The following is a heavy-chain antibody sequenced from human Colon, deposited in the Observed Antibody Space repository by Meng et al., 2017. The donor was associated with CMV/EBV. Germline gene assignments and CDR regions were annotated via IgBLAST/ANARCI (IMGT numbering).Heavy chain of an antibody. V-gene: IGHV3-11*04. Sequence: LSLTCAASGFIFSDYYMSWIRHAPGKGLEWVSYISGSGGTTDYADSVKGRFTISRDNAKKSLYLQMNSLRAEDTAVYYCAREKVGQGAFDIWGQGTKVTVSS. CDR3: AREKVGQGAFDI. CDR2: ISGSGGTT. D-gene: IGHD1-26*01. CDR1: GFIFSDYY. J-gene: IGHJ3*02.